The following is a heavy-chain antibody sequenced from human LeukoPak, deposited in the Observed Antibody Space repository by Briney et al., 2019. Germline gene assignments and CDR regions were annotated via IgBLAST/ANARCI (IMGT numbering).Heavy chain of an antibody. CDR1: GGSISSSSYY. Sequence: SETLSLTCTVSGGSISSSSYYWGWIRQPPGKGLEWIGSIYYSGSTYYNPSLKSRVTISVDTSKNQFSLKLSSVTAADTAVYYCARGGYQLRAFDIWGQGTMVTVSS. CDR3: ARGGYQLRAFDI. D-gene: IGHD2-2*01. J-gene: IGHJ3*02. V-gene: IGHV4-39*07. CDR2: IYYSGST.